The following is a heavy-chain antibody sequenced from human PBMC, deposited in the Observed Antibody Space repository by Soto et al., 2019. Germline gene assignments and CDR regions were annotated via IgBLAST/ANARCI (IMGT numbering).Heavy chain of an antibody. CDR1: GGTFSNYG. V-gene: IGHV1-69*12. Sequence: QVQLVQSGAEVKKPGSSVKVSCKSSGGTFSNYGFSWVRQAPGQGLECMGVIVPIFGAEHPQKFQGRVTITADESXTXXVMELRGLRAEDTAVYYWARGGSDYEGSGYYQGHVWGQGTTVTVSS. D-gene: IGHD3-22*01. CDR3: ARGGSDYEGSGYYQGHV. J-gene: IGHJ6*02. CDR2: IVPIFGA.